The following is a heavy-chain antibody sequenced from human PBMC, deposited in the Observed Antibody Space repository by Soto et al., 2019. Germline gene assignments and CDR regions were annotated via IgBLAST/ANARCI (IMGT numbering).Heavy chain of an antibody. V-gene: IGHV1-8*01. CDR1: GYTFTSYD. Sequence: GASVKVSCKASGYTFTSYDINWVRQATGQGLEWMGWMNPNSGNTGYAQKFQGRVTMTRNTSISTAYMELSSLRSEDTAVYYCARVVGWLRLGDDAFDIWGQGTMVTVSS. J-gene: IGHJ3*02. CDR2: MNPNSGNT. CDR3: ARVVGWLRLGDDAFDI. D-gene: IGHD5-12*01.